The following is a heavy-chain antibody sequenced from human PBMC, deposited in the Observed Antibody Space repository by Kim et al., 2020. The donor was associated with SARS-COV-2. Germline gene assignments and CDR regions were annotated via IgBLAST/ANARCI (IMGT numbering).Heavy chain of an antibody. CDR2: VSGSGRTT. Sequence: GGSLRLSCVASGFIFNIQGMSWVRQAPGKGLEWVSIVSGSGRTTFYADSVKGRFTISRDNSKNTLYLQMNSLRGEDTAIYYCVKDGPSRYGSGTSGGYWGQGTLVTVSS. D-gene: IGHD3-10*01. J-gene: IGHJ4*02. V-gene: IGHV3-23*01. CDR1: GFIFNIQG. CDR3: VKDGPSRYGSGTSGGY.